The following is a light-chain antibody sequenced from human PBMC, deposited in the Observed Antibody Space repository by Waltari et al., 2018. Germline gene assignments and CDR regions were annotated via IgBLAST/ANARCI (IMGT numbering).Light chain of an antibody. CDR3: QQYYKTPS. Sequence: DIVMTQSPGPLVVSPGERATINCKSAQDILYSSNNKNYLAWYQHKPGQSPKLLFYWASTRAAGVPDRFSGSGSGTDFTLTISRVQADDAAIYYCQQYYKTPSFGGGTMLEI. CDR1: QDILYSSNNKNY. V-gene: IGKV4-1*01. J-gene: IGKJ4*01. CDR2: WAS.